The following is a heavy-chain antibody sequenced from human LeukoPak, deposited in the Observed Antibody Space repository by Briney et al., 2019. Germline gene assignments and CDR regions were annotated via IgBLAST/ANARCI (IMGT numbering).Heavy chain of an antibody. D-gene: IGHD1-14*01. CDR1: GFTFSNYG. J-gene: IGHJ4*02. V-gene: IGHV3-30*02. CDR3: VKDNPLDY. Sequence: GGSLRLSCGASGFTFSNYGMLWVRQAPGKGLEWVAFIRYDGNNKLYADSVRGRFTISRDNSKNTLYLHINSLRAEDTAVYYCVKDNPLDYWGQGTLVIVSS. CDR2: IRYDGNNK.